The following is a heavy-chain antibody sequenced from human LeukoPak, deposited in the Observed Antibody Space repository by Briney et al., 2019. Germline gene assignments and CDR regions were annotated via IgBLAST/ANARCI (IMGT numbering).Heavy chain of an antibody. D-gene: IGHD3-10*01. J-gene: IGHJ5*02. CDR2: ISSSGSTI. V-gene: IGHV3-48*03. CDR3: ACLYYYGSVSYYEDWFDP. CDR1: GFTLSRYE. Sequence: GGSLRLSCAASGFTLSRYEMNWVRQAPGKGLEWVSYISSSGSTIYYVDSVKGRFTISRDNAKNSLYLQMNSLRAEDTAVYYCACLYYYGSVSYYEDWFDPWGQGTLVTVSS.